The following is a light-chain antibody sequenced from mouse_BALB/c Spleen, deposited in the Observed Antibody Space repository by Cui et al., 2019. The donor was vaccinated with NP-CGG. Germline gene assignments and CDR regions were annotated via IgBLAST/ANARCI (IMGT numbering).Light chain of an antibody. Sequence: QAFVIQESALTTSPGETVTLTCRSSTGAVTTSNYANWVQEKPDHLFTGLIGGTNNRTPGLPVRFSGSLIGDKAALTITGAQTEDEAMYFCALWYSTHWVFGGGTKLTVL. CDR3: ALWYSTHWV. J-gene: IGLJ1*01. CDR1: TGAVTTSNY. CDR2: GTN. V-gene: IGLV1*01.